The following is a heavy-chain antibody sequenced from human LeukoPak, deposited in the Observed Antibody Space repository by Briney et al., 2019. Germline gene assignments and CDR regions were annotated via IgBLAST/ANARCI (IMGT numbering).Heavy chain of an antibody. J-gene: IGHJ4*02. Sequence: GRSLRLSCAASGXTFSSYAINWVRQAPDKGLEWVGVISSDANNKYYAESVKGRFTISRDNSKNTLYLQMNSLRTEDTAVYHCARKASLVRGENYLDYWGQGTLVTVSS. CDR1: GXTFSSYA. CDR3: ARKASLVRGENYLDY. D-gene: IGHD3-10*01. CDR2: ISSDANNK. V-gene: IGHV3-30*03.